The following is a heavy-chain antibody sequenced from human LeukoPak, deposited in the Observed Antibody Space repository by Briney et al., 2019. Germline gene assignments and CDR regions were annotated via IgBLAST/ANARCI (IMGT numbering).Heavy chain of an antibody. CDR2: INPNSGGT. CDR3: ARNPPRIAAAGAGDY. V-gene: IGHV1-2*02. J-gene: IGHJ4*02. D-gene: IGHD6-13*01. Sequence: ASVKVSCKASGYTFTGYYMHWVRQAPGQGLEWMGWINPNSGGTNYAQKFQGRVTMTRDTSISTAYMKLSRLRSDDTAVYYCARNPPRIAAAGAGDYWGQGTLVTVSS. CDR1: GYTFTGYY.